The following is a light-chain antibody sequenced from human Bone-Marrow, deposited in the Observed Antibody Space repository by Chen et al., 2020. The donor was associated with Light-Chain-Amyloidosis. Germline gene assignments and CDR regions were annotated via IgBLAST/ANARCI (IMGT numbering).Light chain of an antibody. Sequence: NFMLTQPHSVSESPGKTVIISCTRSSGSIATNYVQWYQQRPGSSPTTVIYEDDQRPSGVPDRFSGSLDGSSNSASLTISGLKTEDEADYDCQSYQGSSQGVFGGGTKLTV. CDR2: EDD. CDR1: SGSIATNY. V-gene: IGLV6-57*01. CDR3: QSYQGSSQGV. J-gene: IGLJ3*02.